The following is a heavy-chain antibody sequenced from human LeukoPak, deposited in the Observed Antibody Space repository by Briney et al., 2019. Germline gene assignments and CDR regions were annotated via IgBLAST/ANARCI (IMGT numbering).Heavy chain of an antibody. J-gene: IGHJ5*02. CDR1: GGTFSSYA. Sequence: SVKVSCKASGGTFSSYAISWVRQAPGQGLEWMGRIIPIFGTANYARKFQGRVTITTDESTSTAYMELSSLRSEDTAVYYCARDPVGGYPSVVDWFDPWGQGTLVTVSS. CDR2: IIPIFGTA. D-gene: IGHD3-22*01. CDR3: ARDPVGGYPSVVDWFDP. V-gene: IGHV1-69*05.